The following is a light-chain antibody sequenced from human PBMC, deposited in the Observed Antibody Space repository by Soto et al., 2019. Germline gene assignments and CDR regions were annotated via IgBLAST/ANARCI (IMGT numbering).Light chain of an antibody. CDR2: AAS. CDR3: QQSYSTQWT. CDR1: QSTSTY. J-gene: IGKJ1*01. Sequence: DLQMSQSPSSLSASVGDRVTITCRASQSTSTYLNWYQQKPGKPPKLLISAASTLQSGVPSRFSGGGSGTDFTLTISSLQPEDFATYYCQQSYSTQWTFGQGTKVEIK. V-gene: IGKV1-39*01.